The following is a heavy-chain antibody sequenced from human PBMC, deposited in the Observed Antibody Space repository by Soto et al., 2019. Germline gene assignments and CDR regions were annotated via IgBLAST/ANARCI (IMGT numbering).Heavy chain of an antibody. D-gene: IGHD6-19*01. CDR1: GFAFNTDS. CDR2: ITRSSSYI. CDR3: ARDDGWLILDY. Sequence: GSLRLSCAASGFAFNTDSMNRVRQAPGKGLDWVAFITRSSSYIYYADSVRGRFTLSRDNAKNSLYLQMNSLRAEDTAIYYCARDDGWLILDYWGQGTQVTVSS. V-gene: IGHV3-21*06. J-gene: IGHJ4*02.